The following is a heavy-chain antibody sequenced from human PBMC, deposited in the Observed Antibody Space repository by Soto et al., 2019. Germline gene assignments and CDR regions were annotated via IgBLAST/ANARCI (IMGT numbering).Heavy chain of an antibody. CDR2: IYYSGST. Sequence: QVQLQESGPGLVKPSETLSLTCTVSGGSISSYYWSWIRQSPGKGLEWIGYIYYSGSTNYNPSLKSRVTISLDTSQNPFSLKLISVTAADTAVYYCARTTTVITPPYYGMDVWGQGTTVTVSS. CDR3: ARTTTVITPPYYGMDV. J-gene: IGHJ6*02. CDR1: GGSISSYY. D-gene: IGHD4-17*01. V-gene: IGHV4-59*01.